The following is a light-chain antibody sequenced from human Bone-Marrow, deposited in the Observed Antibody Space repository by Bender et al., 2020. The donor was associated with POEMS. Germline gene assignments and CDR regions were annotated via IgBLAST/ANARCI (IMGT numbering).Light chain of an antibody. CDR1: SSDVGGYNY. J-gene: IGLJ2*01. V-gene: IGLV2-8*01. Sequence: QSALTQPPSASGSPGQSVTISCTGTSSDVGGYNYVSWYQQHPGKAPQLLIYEVRKRPSGVSYRFSGSKSGNTASLTISGLQADDEADYYCCSYAGTRTFVFGGGTKLTVL. CDR2: EVR. CDR3: CSYAGTRTFV.